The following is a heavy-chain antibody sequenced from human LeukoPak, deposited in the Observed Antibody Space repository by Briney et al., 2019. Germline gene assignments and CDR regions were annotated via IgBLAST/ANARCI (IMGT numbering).Heavy chain of an antibody. CDR2: INHSGST. CDR1: GGSFSGYY. J-gene: IGHJ5*02. Sequence: SETLSLTCAVYGGSFSGYYWSWIRQPPGKGLEWIGEINHSGSTNYNPSLKSRVTISVDTSKNQFSLKLSSVTAADTAVYYCARRHYDFWFDPWGQGTLVTVSS. CDR3: ARRHYDFWFDP. V-gene: IGHV4-34*01. D-gene: IGHD3-3*01.